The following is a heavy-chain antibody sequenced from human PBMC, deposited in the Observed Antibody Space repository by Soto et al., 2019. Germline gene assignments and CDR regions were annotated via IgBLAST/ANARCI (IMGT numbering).Heavy chain of an antibody. CDR1: GFSVNSGY. V-gene: IGHV3-53*04. J-gene: IGHJ3*02. CDR3: ARANDFNAFDI. D-gene: IGHD2-21*02. Sequence: EVQLVESGGDLVQPGGSLRLSCVASGFSVNSGYMNWVRQAPGKGPQWVSVIYRGGTTYQPDSVKGRFTISRDDSKNALYLQMNSLRHEDTAVYYCARANDFNAFDIWGPGTMVTVSS. CDR2: IYRGGTT.